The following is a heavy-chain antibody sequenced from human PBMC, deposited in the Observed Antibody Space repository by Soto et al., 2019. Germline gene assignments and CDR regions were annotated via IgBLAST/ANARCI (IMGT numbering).Heavy chain of an antibody. J-gene: IGHJ4*02. CDR1: GFTFSTDS. CDR2: ISSSSMFI. Sequence: EVQLVESGGDLVRPGGSLRLSCAASGFTFSTDSMNWVRQAPGRGLEWVSSISSSSMFIYYADSVKGRFTISRDNAKNSLVLQMSSLRAEDTAVYDGATDRGYRNPTEFDCCGQGTMVTVSS. D-gene: IGHD5-18*01. CDR3: ATDRGYRNPTEFDC. V-gene: IGHV3-21*01.